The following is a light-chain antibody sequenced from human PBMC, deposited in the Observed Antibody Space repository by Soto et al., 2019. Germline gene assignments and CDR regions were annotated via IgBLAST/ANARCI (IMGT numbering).Light chain of an antibody. CDR3: QQYRSAPWS. J-gene: IGKJ1*01. Sequence: EIVLTQSPGTLTLFPGERATLFCRASQNIGSTYLAWYHQRYGRTPRLLIHGASSRATDIPDRFSGSGSGTDFTLTITTLEPEDFAVYYCQQYRSAPWSFGQGTTV. V-gene: IGKV3-20*01. CDR1: QNIGSTY. CDR2: GAS.